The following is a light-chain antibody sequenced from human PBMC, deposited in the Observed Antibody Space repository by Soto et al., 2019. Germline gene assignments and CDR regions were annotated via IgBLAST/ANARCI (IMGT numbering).Light chain of an antibody. Sequence: QSVLTQPASVSGSPGPSITISCTRNNRDVGAYDYVSWYQQHPDKAPKLMIYEVSNRPSGVSNRFSGSKSVNTATLTISGLQADDEADYYCSSYTSSSTRVFGTGTKVTVL. J-gene: IGLJ1*01. CDR3: SSYTSSSTRV. CDR1: NRDVGAYDY. CDR2: EVS. V-gene: IGLV2-14*03.